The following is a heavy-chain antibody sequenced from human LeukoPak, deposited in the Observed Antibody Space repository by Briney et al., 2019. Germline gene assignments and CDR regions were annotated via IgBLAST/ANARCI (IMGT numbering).Heavy chain of an antibody. D-gene: IGHD3-16*01. Sequence: SETLSLTCTVSGGSISSGGYYWSWIRQHPGQGLEWIGYIYYSGSTYYNPSLKSRVTISVDTSKNQFSLKLSSVTAADTAVYYCARRWVYDKRAFDAWGQGTMVTVSS. J-gene: IGHJ3*01. CDR2: IYYSGST. V-gene: IGHV4-31*03. CDR1: GGSISSGGYY. CDR3: ARRWVYDKRAFDA.